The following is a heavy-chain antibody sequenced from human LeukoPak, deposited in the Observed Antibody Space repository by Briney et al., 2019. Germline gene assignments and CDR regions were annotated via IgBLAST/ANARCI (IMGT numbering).Heavy chain of an antibody. V-gene: IGHV3-21*01. J-gene: IGHJ6*03. CDR1: GFTFSNYT. D-gene: IGHD2-15*01. Sequence: GGSLRLSCAHSGFTFSNYTMSWVRPAPGKGLEKVASISTVSTYTFYAESLKGRISISRDNAKNSLILQMSSLRADDTAVYYCTRDGSCFYYYYYMDVWGKGTTVTVSS. CDR3: TRDGSCFYYYYYMDV. CDR2: ISTVSTYT.